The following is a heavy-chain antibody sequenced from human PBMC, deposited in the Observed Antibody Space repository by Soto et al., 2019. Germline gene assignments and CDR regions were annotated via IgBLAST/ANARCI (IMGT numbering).Heavy chain of an antibody. D-gene: IGHD6-13*01. J-gene: IGHJ4*01. CDR1: GYSFTSYW. V-gene: IGHV5-51*01. CDR2: IDPGDSDT. Sequence: GGSLRLSCKGSGYSFTSYWIGWVRQMPGKGLEWMGIIDPGDSDTRYSPSFQGQVTISADKSISTAYLQWSSLRASDTAMYCCARLGFRGASAGPYYFDYWGHGTLVTVSS. CDR3: ARLGFRGASAGPYYFDY.